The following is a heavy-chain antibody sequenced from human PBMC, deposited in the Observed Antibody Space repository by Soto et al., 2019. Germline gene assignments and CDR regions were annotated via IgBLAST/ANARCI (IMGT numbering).Heavy chain of an antibody. J-gene: IGHJ4*02. CDR2: IYSSGTT. CDR1: GGSISGHY. V-gene: IGHV4-4*07. Sequence: SETLSLTCSVSGGSISGHYWSWIRLPAGRRLQWVGSIYSSGTTNYNPSLKSRVRMSVDTDRNSFSLRLDSVTAADTAVYYCARNFDIAATGTAFDSWGRGVLVTVSS. D-gene: IGHD6-13*01. CDR3: ARNFDIAATGTAFDS.